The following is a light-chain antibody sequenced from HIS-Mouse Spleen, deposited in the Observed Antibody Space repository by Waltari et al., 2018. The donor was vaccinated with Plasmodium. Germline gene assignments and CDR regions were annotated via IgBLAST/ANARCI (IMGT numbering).Light chain of an antibody. V-gene: IGLV3-1*01. CDR3: QAWDSSHVV. CDR1: TLGAKY. CDR2: QDS. Sequence: SYELTQPPSVSVSPGQTASITCSGDTLGAKYACWYQQKPGQSPVRVIYQDSKRPSGIPERFSGSNSGNTATLTISGTQAMDEADYYCQAWDSSHVVFGGGTKLTVL. J-gene: IGLJ2*01.